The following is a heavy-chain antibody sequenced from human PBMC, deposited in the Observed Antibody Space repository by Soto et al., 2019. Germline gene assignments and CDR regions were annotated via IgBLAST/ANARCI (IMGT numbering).Heavy chain of an antibody. CDR3: ARPHSGGSSWTKNWFDP. J-gene: IGHJ5*02. Sequence: SETLSLTYLISGWSFSNDYWTWIRQSPGKGLEWIGYIFHSGITDYNPSVKSRVTISIDTSKNQFSLKLSSVTAADTAVYYCARPHSGGSSWTKNWFDPWGQGTLGNVSP. CDR2: IFHSGIT. V-gene: IGHV4-59*12. CDR1: GWSFSNDY. D-gene: IGHD6-13*01.